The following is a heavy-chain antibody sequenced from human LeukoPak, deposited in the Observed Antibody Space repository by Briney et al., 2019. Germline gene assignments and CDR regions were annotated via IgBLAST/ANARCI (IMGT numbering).Heavy chain of an antibody. J-gene: IGHJ4*02. CDR1: GFTFSTYW. D-gene: IGHD3-3*01. V-gene: IGHV3-7*01. CDR3: APNFWGGYLTDY. CDR2: INPSGSVK. Sequence: GGSLRLSCAASGFTFSTYWMNWARQAPGKGLEWVASINPSGSVKYYVNSVKGRFTISRDNAKNSLYLQMSSLRDVDTAVYYCAPNFWGGYLTDYWGQGTLVTVSS.